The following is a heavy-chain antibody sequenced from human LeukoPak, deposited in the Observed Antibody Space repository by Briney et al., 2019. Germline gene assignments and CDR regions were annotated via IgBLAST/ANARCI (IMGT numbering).Heavy chain of an antibody. J-gene: IGHJ4*02. CDR1: GFTFTSST. Sequence: ASVKVSCKASGFTFTSSTMQWVRQARGQRLEWIGWIVVGSANTKYEQKFQERVTITRDLSTSTAYMELSSLTSEDTAVYYCATALRGYSHSNLDYWGQGTLVTVSS. V-gene: IGHV1-58*02. CDR3: ATALRGYSHSNLDY. D-gene: IGHD5-18*01. CDR2: IVVGSANT.